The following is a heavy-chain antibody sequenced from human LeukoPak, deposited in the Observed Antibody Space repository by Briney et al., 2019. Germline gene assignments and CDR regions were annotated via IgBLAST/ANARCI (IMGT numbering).Heavy chain of an antibody. CDR3: TRDLTGHYSIDY. J-gene: IGHJ4*02. CDR2: ISNNGRNK. CDR1: GFTFSTYA. V-gene: IGHV3-30*04. Sequence: HPGGSLRLSCAASGFTFSTYAIHWVRQAPGKGLEWVAFISNNGRNKDYADSVKGRFTISRDNPKNTLYLQVNSLRPDDTAVYYCTRDLTGHYSIDYWGQGTLVTVSS. D-gene: IGHD3-22*01.